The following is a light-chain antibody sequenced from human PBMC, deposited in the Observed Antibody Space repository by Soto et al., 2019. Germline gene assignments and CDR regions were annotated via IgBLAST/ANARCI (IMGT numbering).Light chain of an antibody. V-gene: IGLV6-57*02. CDR2: KDN. CDR1: SDSIGSNY. CDR3: QSYDNNNQV. Sequence: NFMLTQPHSVSESPGKTVTISCTGSSDSIGSNYVQWYQQRPGSAPTTVIYKDNQRPSGVPDRFSGSIDSSSNSASLIISGLKTEDEADYYCQSYDNNNQVFGGGTQLTVL. J-gene: IGLJ3*02.